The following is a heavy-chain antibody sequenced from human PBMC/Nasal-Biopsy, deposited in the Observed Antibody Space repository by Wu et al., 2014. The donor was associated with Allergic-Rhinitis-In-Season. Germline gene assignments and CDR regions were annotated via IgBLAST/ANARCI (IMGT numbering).Heavy chain of an antibody. V-gene: IGHV3-11*01. Sequence: LRLSCAASGFTFSDRYMSWIRQAPGKGLEWVSSISNSGRTINYADSVKGRFTISRDDAKNSLYLEMNSLRPEDTAVYYCGEQQLGHYFDYWGQGTLVTVSA. J-gene: IGHJ4*02. CDR1: GFTFSDRY. D-gene: IGHD6-13*01. CDR3: GEQQLGHYFDY. CDR2: ISNSGRTI.